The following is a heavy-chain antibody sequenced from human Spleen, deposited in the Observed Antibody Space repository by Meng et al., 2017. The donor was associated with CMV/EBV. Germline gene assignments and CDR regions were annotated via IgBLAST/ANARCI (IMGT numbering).Heavy chain of an antibody. CDR2: IYYSGST. D-gene: IGHD6-19*01. Sequence: WVRQAPGKGLEWIGSIYYSGSTYYYPSLKSRVTISVDTSKNQFSLKLSSVTAADTAVYYCARERSSGWNDYWGQGTLVTVSS. V-gene: IGHV4-39*07. J-gene: IGHJ4*02. CDR3: ARERSSGWNDY.